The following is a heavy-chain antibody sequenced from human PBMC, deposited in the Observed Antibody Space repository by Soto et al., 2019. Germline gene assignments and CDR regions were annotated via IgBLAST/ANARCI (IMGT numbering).Heavy chain of an antibody. J-gene: IGHJ4*02. D-gene: IGHD6-19*01. CDR2: ISSSGGNT. V-gene: IGHV3-23*01. CDR1: GFTFNSYA. CDR3: ARGPLYSSGWYDFDY. Sequence: DVQLLESGGGFVQPGGSLRLSCAASGFTFNSYAMGWVRQAPGKGLEWVSAISSSGGNTYYADSVKGRCTISRDNSKNPLYLQMNSLRAEDTAVYYYARGPLYSSGWYDFDYWGQGTLVTVSS.